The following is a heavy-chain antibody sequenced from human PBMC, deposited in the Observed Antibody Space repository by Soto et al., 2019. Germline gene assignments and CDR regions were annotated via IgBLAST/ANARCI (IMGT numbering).Heavy chain of an antibody. V-gene: IGHV1-18*04. D-gene: IGHD2-15*01. J-gene: IGHJ4*02. CDR2: INVGNGNT. Sequence: ASVKVSCKASGYTFTSYGISWVRQAPGQGLEWMGWINVGNGNTGYSRKFQGRVTNARDMSASTAYIEVTSLTSEDTAIYYCAREGAHYTPLDHWGQGTLVTVSS. CDR3: AREGAHYTPLDH. CDR1: GYTFTSYG.